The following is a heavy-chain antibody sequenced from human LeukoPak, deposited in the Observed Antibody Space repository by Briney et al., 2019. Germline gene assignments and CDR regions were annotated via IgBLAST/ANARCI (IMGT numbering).Heavy chain of an antibody. Sequence: SETLPLTCAVFGGSFSNYYWSWIRQPPGKGLERIGEINHSGSTNYNPSLKSRVTISVDTSKNQFSLKLSSVTAADTAVYSCARGRYGDYERYFDYWGQGTLVTVSS. CDR1: GGSFSNYY. V-gene: IGHV4-34*01. CDR2: INHSGST. J-gene: IGHJ4*02. CDR3: ARGRYGDYERYFDY. D-gene: IGHD4-17*01.